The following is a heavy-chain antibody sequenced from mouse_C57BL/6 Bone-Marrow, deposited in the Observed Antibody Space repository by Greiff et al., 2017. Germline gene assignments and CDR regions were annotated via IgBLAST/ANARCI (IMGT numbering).Heavy chain of an antibody. CDR2: IWSDGST. J-gene: IGHJ4*01. CDR3: ARQNQFITTVVAPYYYAMDY. D-gene: IGHD1-1*01. CDR1: GFSLTSYG. V-gene: IGHV2-6-1*01. Sequence: QVQLQQSGPGLVAPSQSLSITCTVSGFSLTSYGVHWVRQPPGKGLEWLVVIWSDGSTTYNSALKSRLSISKDKSKSQVFIKMNSLQTDDTAMYYLARQNQFITTVVAPYYYAMDYWGQGTSVTVSS.